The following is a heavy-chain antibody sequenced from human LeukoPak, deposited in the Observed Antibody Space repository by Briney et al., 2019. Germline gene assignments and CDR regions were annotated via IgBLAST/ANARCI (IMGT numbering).Heavy chain of an antibody. D-gene: IGHD2-2*03. CDR3: ARAGYCSATNCHWVPLV. V-gene: IGHV4-59*01. CDR1: GGSISSYY. CDR2: ISYSGST. J-gene: IGHJ6*02. Sequence: PSETLSLTCTVSGGSISSYYWIWIRQPPGKGLEWIGYISYSGSTNYNPSLKSRVTISVDTSKNQFSLKLSSVTAADTAVYYCARAGYCSATNCHWVPLVWGQGTTVTVSS.